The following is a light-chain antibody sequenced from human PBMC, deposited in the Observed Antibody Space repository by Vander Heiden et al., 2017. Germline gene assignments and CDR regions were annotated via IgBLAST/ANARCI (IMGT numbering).Light chain of an antibody. V-gene: IGKV1-5*03. CDR3: QQYKSYFLT. Sequence: DIQMTQSPSTLSASVGDRVTITCRASQSISSWLAWYQQKPGKAPKLLIYKASSLESGVPSRFSGSGSGTEFTLTISSPQPDDFVTYYCQQYKSYFLTFGGGTKVEIK. J-gene: IGKJ4*01. CDR2: KAS. CDR1: QSISSW.